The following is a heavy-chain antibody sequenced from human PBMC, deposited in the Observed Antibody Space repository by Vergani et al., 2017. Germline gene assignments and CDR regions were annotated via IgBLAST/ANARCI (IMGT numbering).Heavy chain of an antibody. CDR2: IYSGGST. V-gene: IGHV3-66*01. J-gene: IGHJ6*03. CDR3: ARDQEGMTTVTNGRERKYYYYYYMDV. Sequence: EVQLVESGGGLVQPGGSLRLSCAASGFTVSSNYMSWVRQAPGKGLEWVSVIYSGGSTYYADSVKGRFTISRDNSKNTLYLQINSLRAEDTAVYYCARDQEGMTTVTNGRERKYYYYYYMDVWGKGTTVTVSS. D-gene: IGHD4-17*01. CDR1: GFTVSSNY.